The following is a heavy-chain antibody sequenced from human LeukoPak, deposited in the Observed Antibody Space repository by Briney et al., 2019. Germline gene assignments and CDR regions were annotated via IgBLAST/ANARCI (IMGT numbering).Heavy chain of an antibody. J-gene: IGHJ4*02. CDR3: VKELGGSYVLDY. V-gene: IGHV3-64D*09. CDR2: ISANVGST. Sequence: GGSLRLSCSASGFTFSSYAMHWVRQAPGKGLEYVSAISANVGSTYYADSVKGRFTISRDNSKNTLYLQMSSLRGEDTAVYYCVKELGGSYVLDYWGQGTLVTVSS. CDR1: GFTFSSYA. D-gene: IGHD1-26*01.